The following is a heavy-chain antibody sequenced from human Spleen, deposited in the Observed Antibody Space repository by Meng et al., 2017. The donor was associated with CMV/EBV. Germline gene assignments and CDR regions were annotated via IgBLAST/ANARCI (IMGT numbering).Heavy chain of an antibody. CDR1: GGSFSGYY. Sequence: YGGSFSGYYWSWIRQPPGKGLEWIGEINHSGSTNYNPSLKSRVTISVDTSKNQFSLKLSSVTAADTAVYYCAREGYGSGSYYSLYFDYWGQGTLVTVSS. D-gene: IGHD3-10*01. V-gene: IGHV4-34*01. J-gene: IGHJ4*02. CDR2: INHSGST. CDR3: AREGYGSGSYYSLYFDY.